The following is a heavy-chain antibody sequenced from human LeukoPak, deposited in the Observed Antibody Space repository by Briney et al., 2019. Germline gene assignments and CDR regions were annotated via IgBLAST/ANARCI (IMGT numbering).Heavy chain of an antibody. J-gene: IGHJ4*02. CDR2: IRQDGSEK. Sequence: GGSLRLYCAASGFVFDSYWMSWVCQAPGKGLEWVANIRQDGSEKYYVDSLKGRFTISRDNAKRSLYLQINSLRAEDTAVYYCAREHWVSDYCGRGTLVTVSS. CDR1: GFVFDSYW. D-gene: IGHD2-8*01. CDR3: AREHWVSDY. V-gene: IGHV3-7*01.